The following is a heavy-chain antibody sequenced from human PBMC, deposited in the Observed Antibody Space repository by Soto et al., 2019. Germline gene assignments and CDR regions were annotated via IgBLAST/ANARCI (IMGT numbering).Heavy chain of an antibody. CDR3: AHGRWEESRDGYRCWFDP. D-gene: IGHD5-12*01. CDR1: GGTFSSYT. CDR2: IIPILGIA. Sequence: QVQLVQSGAEVKKPGSSVKVSCKASGGTFSSYTISWVRQAPGQGLEGMGRIIPILGIANYAQKFQGRVTITADKSTSTAYMELSSLRSEDTAVYYCAHGRWEESRDGYRCWFDPWGQGTLVTVSS. J-gene: IGHJ5*02. V-gene: IGHV1-69*02.